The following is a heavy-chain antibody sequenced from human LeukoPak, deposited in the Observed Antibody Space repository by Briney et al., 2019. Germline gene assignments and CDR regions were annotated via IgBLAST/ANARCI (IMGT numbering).Heavy chain of an antibody. CDR1: GGTFSSYA. Sequence: SVKVSCKASGGTFSSYAISWVRQAPGQGLEWMGGIIPIFGTANYAQKFQGRVTITADESTSTAYMELSSLRSEDTAVYYCARDLSHGYDFWSGPGDYFVDWGQGTLVTVSS. CDR3: ARDLSHGYDFWSGPGDYFVD. V-gene: IGHV1-69*13. D-gene: IGHD3-3*01. J-gene: IGHJ4*02. CDR2: IIPIFGTA.